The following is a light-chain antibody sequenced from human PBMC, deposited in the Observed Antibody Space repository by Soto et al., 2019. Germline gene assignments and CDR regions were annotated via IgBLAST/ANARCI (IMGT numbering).Light chain of an antibody. J-gene: IGLJ3*02. CDR1: SSDVGRYNY. CDR3: SSYTIRSSWV. V-gene: IGLV2-14*01. CDR2: EVS. Sequence: QSALTQPASVSGSPGQSITISCTGTSSDVGRYNYVSWYQQRPGKAPKCLIYEVSNRPSGVSDRFSGSKSGNTASLTISGLQPEDEADYYCSSYTIRSSWVFGGGTKLTVL.